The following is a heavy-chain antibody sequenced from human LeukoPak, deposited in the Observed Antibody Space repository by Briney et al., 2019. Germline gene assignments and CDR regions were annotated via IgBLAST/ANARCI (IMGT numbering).Heavy chain of an antibody. CDR2: SNSGGSPV. CDR3: ARDRSLSVAGIFDY. Sequence: GGSLRLSCAASGFTFSTYAVNWVRQAPGKGLEWISYSNSGGSPVSYAESVHGRFTISRDNAKNSLYLQMNSLRDEDTAVYYCARDRSLSVAGIFDYWGQGTLVTVSS. CDR1: GFTFSTYA. D-gene: IGHD6-19*01. J-gene: IGHJ4*02. V-gene: IGHV3-48*02.